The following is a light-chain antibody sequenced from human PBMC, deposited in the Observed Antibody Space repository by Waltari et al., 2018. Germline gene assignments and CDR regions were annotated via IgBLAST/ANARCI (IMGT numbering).Light chain of an antibody. CDR1: QSVLYSSNNQNY. CDR2: WAS. Sequence: DIVMTQSPDSLAVSLGERAPINCKSSQSVLYSSNNQNYLAWYQQKPGQPPKLLIYWASTRESGVPDRFSGSGSGTDFTLTISSLQAEDVAVYYCQQYYSTPFTFGPGTKVDIK. CDR3: QQYYSTPFT. V-gene: IGKV4-1*01. J-gene: IGKJ3*01.